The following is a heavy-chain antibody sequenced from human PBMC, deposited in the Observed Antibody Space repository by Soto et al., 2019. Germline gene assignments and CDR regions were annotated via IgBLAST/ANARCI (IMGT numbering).Heavy chain of an antibody. CDR3: ARGREGGGAS. CDR1: GGSFSGNY. V-gene: IGHV4-34*01. Sequence: QVQLQQWGAGLLKPSETLSLTCGVYGGSFSGNYWSWIRQPPGEGLEWIGEINPSGSTNYSPSLKSRATVSADTSKNQFSLTLISVIAADTAVYYCARGREGGGASWGQGTLVTVSS. J-gene: IGHJ5*02. CDR2: INPSGST. D-gene: IGHD3-16*01.